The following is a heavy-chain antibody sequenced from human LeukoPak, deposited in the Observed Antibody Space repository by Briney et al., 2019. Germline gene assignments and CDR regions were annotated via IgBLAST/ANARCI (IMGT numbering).Heavy chain of an antibody. V-gene: IGHV4-39*01. J-gene: IGHJ4*02. Sequence: SETLSLTCTVSGGSIGSSAYSWGWIRQPPGKGLEWIGSISYTGTTYYNPSLKSRVTISVDTSKSQFSLRLSSVTAADTAVYYCARLAGDYFDYWGQGTLVTVSS. CDR3: ARLAGDYFDY. CDR1: GGSIGSSAYS. CDR2: ISYTGTT. D-gene: IGHD6-19*01.